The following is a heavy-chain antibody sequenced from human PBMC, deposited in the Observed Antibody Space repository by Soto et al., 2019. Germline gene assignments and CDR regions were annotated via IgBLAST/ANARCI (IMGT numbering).Heavy chain of an antibody. CDR3: ARDLRSGYDTHFDY. D-gene: IGHD5-12*01. CDR2: INPKTGGT. V-gene: IGHV1-2*02. CDR1: GYTSTGYF. J-gene: IGHJ4*01. Sequence: GASVKVSCKASGYTSTGYFMHWVRQAPGQGLEWMGWINPKTGGTNYAQKFQGRVTMTRDTSISTAYMDLSRLRSDDTAVYYCARDLRSGYDTHFDYWG.